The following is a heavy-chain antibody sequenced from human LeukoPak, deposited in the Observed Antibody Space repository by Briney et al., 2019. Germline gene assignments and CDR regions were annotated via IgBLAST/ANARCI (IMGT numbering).Heavy chain of an antibody. CDR1: GDSVSSNSAA. D-gene: IGHD4-23*01. Sequence: SQTLSPTCAISGDSVSSNSAAWNWIRQSPSRGLEWLGRTYYRSKWYNDYAVSVKSRITINPDTSKNQFSLQLNSVTPEDTAVYYCAREKRATVVIWVGIDYWGQGTLVTVSS. CDR3: AREKRATVVIWVGIDY. J-gene: IGHJ4*02. V-gene: IGHV6-1*01. CDR2: TYYRSKWYN.